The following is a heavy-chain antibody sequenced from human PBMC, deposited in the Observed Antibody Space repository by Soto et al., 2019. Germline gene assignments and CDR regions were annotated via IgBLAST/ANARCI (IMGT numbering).Heavy chain of an antibody. CDR3: ARVVIRGSRYNWNDAEGTEYYFDY. D-gene: IGHD1-1*01. J-gene: IGHJ4*02. CDR1: GGSFSGYY. V-gene: IGHV4-34*01. CDR2: INHSGST. Sequence: SETLSLTCAVYGGSFSGYYWSWIRQPPGKGLEWIGEINHSGSTNYNPSLKSRVTISVDTSKNQFSLKLSSVTAADTAVYYCARVVIRGSRYNWNDAEGTEYYFDYWGQGTLVTVSS.